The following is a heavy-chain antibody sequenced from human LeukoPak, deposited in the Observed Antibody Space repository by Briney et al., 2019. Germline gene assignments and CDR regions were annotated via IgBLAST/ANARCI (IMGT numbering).Heavy chain of an antibody. CDR3: AREGGTWPSYYYYMDV. Sequence: SETLSLTCTVSGGSISSYYWSWIRQPPGKGLEWIGYIYYSGSTNYNPSLKSRVTISVDTSKNQFSLKLSSLTAADTAVYYCAREGGTWPSYYYYMDVWGKGTTVTVSS. CDR2: IYYSGST. D-gene: IGHD3-16*01. CDR1: GGSISSYY. V-gene: IGHV4-59*12. J-gene: IGHJ6*03.